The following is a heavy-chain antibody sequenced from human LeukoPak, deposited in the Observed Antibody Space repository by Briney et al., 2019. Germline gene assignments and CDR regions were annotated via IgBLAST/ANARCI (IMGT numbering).Heavy chain of an antibody. CDR3: ARGGPWIRGSLYFDN. CDR2: IYSGGST. CDR1: GFTVSSNY. J-gene: IGHJ4*02. V-gene: IGHV3-53*01. Sequence: GGSLRLSCAASGFTVSSNYMSWVRQAPGKGLEWVSVIYSGGSTYYVDPVKGRFTISRDNSKNTLYLQMNSLRAEDTAIYYCARGGPWIRGSLYFDNWGQGTLVTVSS. D-gene: IGHD3-10*01.